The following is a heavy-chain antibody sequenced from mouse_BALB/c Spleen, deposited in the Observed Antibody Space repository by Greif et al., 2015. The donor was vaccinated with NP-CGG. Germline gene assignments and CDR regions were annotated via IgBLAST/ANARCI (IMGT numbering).Heavy chain of an antibody. D-gene: IGHD2-1*01. Sequence: QVQLQQSGPELVRPGVSVKISCKGSGYTFTDYAMHWVKQSHAKSLEWFGVISTYNGNTNYNQKFKGKATMTVDKSSSTAYMELARLTTEDSAIYYCARLGNYGNPYYYAMDYWGQGASVAVSS. CDR3: ARLGNYGNPYYYAMDY. J-gene: IGHJ4*01. CDR1: GYTFTDYA. CDR2: ISTYNGNT. V-gene: IGHV1-67*01.